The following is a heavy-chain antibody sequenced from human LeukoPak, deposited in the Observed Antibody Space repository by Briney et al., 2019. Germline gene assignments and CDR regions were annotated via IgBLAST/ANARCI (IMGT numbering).Heavy chain of an antibody. D-gene: IGHD3-3*01. CDR3: ARDKLDTIPYN. V-gene: IGHV3-11*01. CDR1: GFTFSDYY. CDR2: ISSSGSTI. J-gene: IGHJ4*02. Sequence: GGSLRLSCAASGFTFSDYYMSWIRQAPGKGLEWVSYISSSGSTIYYADSVKGRFTISRDNAKNSLYLQTNSLRAEDTAVYYCARDKLDTIPYNWGQGTLVTVSS.